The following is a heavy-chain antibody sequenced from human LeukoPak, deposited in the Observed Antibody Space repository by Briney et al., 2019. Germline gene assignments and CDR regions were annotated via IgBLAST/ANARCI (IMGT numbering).Heavy chain of an antibody. CDR2: IYPGDSDT. CDR3: ARQRSPYCSSTSCYSYYFDY. J-gene: IGHJ4*02. Sequence: GESLKISCKGSGYSSTSYWIGWVRQMPGKGLEWMGIIYPGDSDTRYSPSFQGQVTISADKSISTAYLQWSSLKASDTAMYYCARQRSPYCSSTSCYSYYFDYWGQGTLVTVSS. V-gene: IGHV5-51*01. CDR1: GYSSTSYW. D-gene: IGHD2-2*01.